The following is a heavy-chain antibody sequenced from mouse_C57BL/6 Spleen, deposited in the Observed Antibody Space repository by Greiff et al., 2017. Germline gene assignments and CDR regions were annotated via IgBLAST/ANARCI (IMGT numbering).Heavy chain of an antibody. V-gene: IGHV3-6*01. Sequence: DVQLVESGPGLVKPSQSLSLTCSVTGYSITSGYYWNWIRQFPGNKLEWMGYISYDGSNNYNPSLKNRISITRDTSKNQFLLKLNSVTTDDTATYYCAREVGRGYFDVWGTGTTVTVSS. CDR3: AREVGRGYFDV. CDR2: ISYDGSN. CDR1: GYSITSGYY. J-gene: IGHJ1*03. D-gene: IGHD1-1*01.